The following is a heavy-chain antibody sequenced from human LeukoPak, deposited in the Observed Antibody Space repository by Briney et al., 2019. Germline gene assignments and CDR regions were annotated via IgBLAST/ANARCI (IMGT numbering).Heavy chain of an antibody. CDR2: ISYDGGNK. D-gene: IGHD3-16*01. V-gene: IGHV3-30-3*01. J-gene: IGHJ6*02. CDR1: GFTFSSYA. CDR3: ARGMVRFVYYYGMDV. Sequence: QSGRSLRLSCAASGFTFSSYAMHWVRQAPGKGLEWVAVISYDGGNKYYADSVKGRFTISRDNSKNTLYLQMNSLRAEDTAVYYCARGMVRFVYYYGMDVWGQGTTVTVSS.